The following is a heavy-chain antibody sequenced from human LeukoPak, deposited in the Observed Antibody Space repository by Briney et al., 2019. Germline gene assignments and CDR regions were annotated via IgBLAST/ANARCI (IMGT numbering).Heavy chain of an antibody. Sequence: ASVKVSCKASGGTFSSYAISWVRQAPGQGLEWMGRIIPIFGTANYAQKFQGRVTITTDEFTSTAYMELSSLRSEDTAVYYCARDLKGIAALDWFDPWGQGTLVTVSS. D-gene: IGHD6-13*01. V-gene: IGHV1-69*05. CDR3: ARDLKGIAALDWFDP. J-gene: IGHJ5*02. CDR1: GGTFSSYA. CDR2: IIPIFGTA.